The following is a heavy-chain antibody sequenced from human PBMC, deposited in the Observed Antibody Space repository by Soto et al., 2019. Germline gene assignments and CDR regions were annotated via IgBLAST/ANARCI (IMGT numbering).Heavy chain of an antibody. CDR1: GGIFSTYA. D-gene: IGHD3-10*01. J-gene: IGHJ4*02. CDR3: ARDRDYYCSGNYYTRIDF. Sequence: QVQLVQSGAEVKKPGSSVKVSCKASGGIFSTYAISWLRQAPGQGLECMEGIIPIFGTPNYAQRFQGRGTITADESTSTDYMELRRLRSEDTAVYYCARDRDYYCSGNYYTRIDFLGQGTLVTVSS. CDR2: IIPIFGTP. V-gene: IGHV1-69*01.